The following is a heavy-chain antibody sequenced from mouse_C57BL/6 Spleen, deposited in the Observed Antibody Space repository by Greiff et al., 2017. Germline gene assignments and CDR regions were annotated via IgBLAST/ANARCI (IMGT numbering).Heavy chain of an antibody. CDR3: ARERGYYGNYYAMDD. CDR1: GYTFTSYW. D-gene: IGHD2-1*01. Sequence: QVQLQQPGAELVKPGASVKLSCKASGYTFTSYWMHWVKQRPGRGLEWIGRIDPNSGGTKYNEKVKSKATLTVNKPSSTAYMQLSSLTSEESAVYYCARERGYYGNYYAMDDWGQGTSVTVSS. CDR2: IDPNSGGT. J-gene: IGHJ4*01. V-gene: IGHV1-72*01.